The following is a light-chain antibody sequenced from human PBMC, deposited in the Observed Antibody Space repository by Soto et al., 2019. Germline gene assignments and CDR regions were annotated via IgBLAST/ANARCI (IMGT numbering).Light chain of an antibody. V-gene: IGKV3-15*01. CDR1: QSVSSD. CDR2: SAS. J-gene: IGKJ1*01. Sequence: IVVTQPPAPLSVSPGGRATLSCTASQSVSSDLAWYHQKPGQAPRLLIYSASTRATGIPARFSGSGSGTEFTLTISRLEPEDFAVYYCQQYGSAPTWTFGQGTKV. CDR3: QQYGSAPTWT.